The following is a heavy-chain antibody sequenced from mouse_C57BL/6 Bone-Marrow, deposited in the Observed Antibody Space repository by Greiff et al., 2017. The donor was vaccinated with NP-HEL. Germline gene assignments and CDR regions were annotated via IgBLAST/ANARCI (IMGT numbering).Heavy chain of an antibody. CDR3: AIYYYCSSYY. CDR1: GFTFSSYG. Sequence: EVQLVESGGDLVKPGGSLKLSCAASGFTFSSYGMSWVRQTPDKRLEWVATISSGGSYTYYPDSVKGRFTISRDNAKNTLYLQMSSLKSEDTAMYYCAIYYYCSSYYWGQGTTLTVSA. V-gene: IGHV5-6*01. CDR2: ISSGGSYT. J-gene: IGHJ2*01. D-gene: IGHD1-1*01.